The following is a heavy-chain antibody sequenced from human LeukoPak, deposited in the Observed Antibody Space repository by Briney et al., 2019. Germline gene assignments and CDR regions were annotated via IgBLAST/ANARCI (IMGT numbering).Heavy chain of an antibody. CDR1: GFTFSSYD. V-gene: IGHV3-13*01. CDR3: ARDGYSYGYGMDV. CDR2: IGTAGDT. J-gene: IGHJ6*02. D-gene: IGHD5-18*01. Sequence: PGGSLRLSCAASGFTFSSYDMHWVRQATGKDLEWVSAIGTAGDTYYPGSVKGRFTISRENAKNSLYLQMNSLRAGDTAVYYCARDGYSYGYGMDVWGQGTTVTVSS.